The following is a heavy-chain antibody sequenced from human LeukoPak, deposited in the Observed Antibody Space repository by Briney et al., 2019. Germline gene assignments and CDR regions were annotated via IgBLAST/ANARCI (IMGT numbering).Heavy chain of an antibody. CDR3: ARGLRTGYGFDY. D-gene: IGHD3/OR15-3a*01. CDR1: GFTFSSYS. V-gene: IGHV3-21*01. J-gene: IGHJ4*02. Sequence: PGGSLRLSCAASGFTFSSYSMNWVRQAPGKGLEWVSSISSSSSYIYYADSVKGRFTISRDNAKNSLYLQMNSLRAEDTAVYYCARGLRTGYGFDYWGQGTLVTVSS. CDR2: ISSSSSYI.